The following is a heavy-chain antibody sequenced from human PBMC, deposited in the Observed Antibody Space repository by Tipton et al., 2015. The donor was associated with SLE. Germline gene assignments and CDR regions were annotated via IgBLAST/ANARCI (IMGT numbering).Heavy chain of an antibody. CDR3: ARDRRGRFTGGATTVGAFDI. CDR2: IYTSGST. J-gene: IGHJ3*02. V-gene: IGHV4-4*09. CDR1: GASISSYY. Sequence: TLSLTCTVSGASISSYYWSWIRQPAGKGLEWIGYIYTSGSTNYNPSLKSRVTISVDTSKNQFSLKLSSVTAADTAVYYCARDRRGRFTGGATTVGAFDIWGQGTMVTVSS. D-gene: IGHD1-26*01.